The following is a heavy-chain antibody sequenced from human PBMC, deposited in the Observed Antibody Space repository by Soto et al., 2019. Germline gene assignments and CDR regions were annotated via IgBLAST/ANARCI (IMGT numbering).Heavy chain of an antibody. V-gene: IGHV4-34*01. CDR2: INHSGST. CDR3: ARASDIVVVPAARPWHCYYYMDV. D-gene: IGHD2-2*01. J-gene: IGHJ6*03. Sequence: NPSETLSLTCAVYGGSFSGYYWSWIRQPPGNGLEWIGEINHSGSTNYNPSLKSRVTISVDTSKNQFSLKLSSVTAADTAVYYCARASDIVVVPAARPWHCYYYMDVWGKGTTVTVSS. CDR1: GGSFSGYY.